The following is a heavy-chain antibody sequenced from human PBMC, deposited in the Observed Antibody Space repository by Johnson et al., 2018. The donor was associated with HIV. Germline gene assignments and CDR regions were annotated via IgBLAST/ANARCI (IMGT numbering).Heavy chain of an antibody. CDR2: IQYDGSDE. CDR3: ARDSEWELGQEGAFDI. V-gene: IGHV3-30*02. CDR1: GFTFSNFG. D-gene: IGHD1-26*01. J-gene: IGHJ3*02. Sequence: QVQLMESGGGVVQPGGSLRLSCAASGFTFSNFGMHWVRQAPGKGLEWVAFIQYDGSDECYADSVKGRFTISRDNSKNTLYLQMNSLRLEDTAVYYCARDSEWELGQEGAFDIWGQGTMVTVSS.